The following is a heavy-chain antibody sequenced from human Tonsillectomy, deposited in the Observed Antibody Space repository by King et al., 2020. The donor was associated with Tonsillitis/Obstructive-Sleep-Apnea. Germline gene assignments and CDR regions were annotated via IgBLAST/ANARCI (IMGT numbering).Heavy chain of an antibody. V-gene: IGHV3-33*01. CDR2: IWYDGNNK. D-gene: IGHD4-23*01. CDR3: ARDLVPYGGHSIHHYYKYGMDV. J-gene: IGHJ6*02. Sequence: VQLVESGGGVVQPGRSLRLSCAASGFTFSTYGMHWVRQAPGKGLEWVAVIWYDGNNKYNEDSVKGRFTISRDNSKNTLYLQMNNLGGEDTAVYYCARDLVPYGGHSIHHYYKYGMDVWGQGTTVTVSS. CDR1: GFTFSTYG.